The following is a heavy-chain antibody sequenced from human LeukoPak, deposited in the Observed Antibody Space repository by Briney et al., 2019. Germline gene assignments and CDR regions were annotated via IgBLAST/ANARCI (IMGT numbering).Heavy chain of an antibody. J-gene: IGHJ3*02. V-gene: IGHV4-39*07. CDR3: ASKNSGSYSMSAFDI. CDR2: IYYSGST. CDR1: GGSISSSSYY. D-gene: IGHD1-26*01. Sequence: PSETLSLTCTVSGGSISSSSYYWGWIRQPPGKGLEWIGSIYYSGSTYYNPSLKSRVTISVDTSKNQFSLKLSSVTAADTAVYYCASKNSGSYSMSAFDIWGQGTMATVSS.